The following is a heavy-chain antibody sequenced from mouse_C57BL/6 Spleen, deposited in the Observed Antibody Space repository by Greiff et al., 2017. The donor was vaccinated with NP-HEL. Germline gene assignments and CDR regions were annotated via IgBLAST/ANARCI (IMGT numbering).Heavy chain of an antibody. V-gene: IGHV1-58*01. CDR2: IYTGNGYT. CDR1: GYTFTSYG. Sequence: VQLQQSGAELVRPGSSVKMSCKTSGYTFTSYGINWVKQRPGQGLEWIGYIYTGNGYTEYNEKFKGKATLTADTSSSTAYMQLSSLPSENSAIYFCAGQCASSPGWFAYWGQGTLVTVSA. J-gene: IGHJ3*01. CDR3: AGQCASSPGWFAY. D-gene: IGHD1-1*01.